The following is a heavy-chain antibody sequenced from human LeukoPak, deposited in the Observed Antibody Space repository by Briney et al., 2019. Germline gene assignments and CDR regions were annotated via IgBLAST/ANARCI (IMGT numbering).Heavy chain of an antibody. CDR3: AKGRTLVGGSTRSYDY. D-gene: IGHD1-26*01. CDR2: ISGGGGER. Sequence: PGGSLRLSCAASGFTFSSYWMSWVRQAPGKGLEWVSVISGGGGERFYADSVKGRFTISRDNSKNALYLQMNSLRVEDTAVYYCAKGRTLVGGSTRSYDYWGQGTLVTVSS. CDR1: GFTFSSYW. V-gene: IGHV3-23*01. J-gene: IGHJ4*02.